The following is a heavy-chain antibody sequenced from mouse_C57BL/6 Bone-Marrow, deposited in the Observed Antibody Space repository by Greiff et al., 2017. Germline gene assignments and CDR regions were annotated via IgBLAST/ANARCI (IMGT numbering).Heavy chain of an antibody. CDR3: ARRSAVVDLWYFDV. Sequence: QVQLQQPGTELVKPGASVKLSCKASGYTFTSYWMLWVKQRPGQGLEWIGNINPSNGGTNYNEKFKSKATLTVDKSSSTAYMQLSSLTSEDSAVYYCARRSAVVDLWYFDVWGTGTTVTVSS. J-gene: IGHJ1*03. D-gene: IGHD1-1*01. CDR2: INPSNGGT. V-gene: IGHV1-53*01. CDR1: GYTFTSYW.